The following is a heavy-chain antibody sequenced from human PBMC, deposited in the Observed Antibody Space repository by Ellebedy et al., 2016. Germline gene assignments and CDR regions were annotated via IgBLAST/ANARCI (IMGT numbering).Heavy chain of an antibody. Sequence: GESLKISCAASEFSFMDFAMHWVRQAPGKGLEWVAFISYDGSRQSYADSVKGRFSISKDSSTDTLYLYMNSLRDDDTAVYHCARERRGYYAEYWGQGTLVTVSS. J-gene: IGHJ4*02. CDR3: ARERRGYYAEY. D-gene: IGHD3-22*01. V-gene: IGHV3-30-3*01. CDR1: EFSFMDFA. CDR2: ISYDGSRQ.